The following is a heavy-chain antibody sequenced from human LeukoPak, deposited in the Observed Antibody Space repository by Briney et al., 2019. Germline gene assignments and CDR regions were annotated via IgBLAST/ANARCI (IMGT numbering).Heavy chain of an antibody. CDR2: IYYSGST. CDR3: ASSYGDPATGAFDI. J-gene: IGHJ3*02. Sequence: MTSETLSLTCTVSGGSISSYYWSWIRQPPGKGLEWIGYIYYSGSTKYNPSLKSRVTISVDTSKNQFSLKLSSVTAADTAVYYCASSYGDPATGAFDIWGQGTMVTVSS. CDR1: GGSISSYY. D-gene: IGHD4-17*01. V-gene: IGHV4-59*12.